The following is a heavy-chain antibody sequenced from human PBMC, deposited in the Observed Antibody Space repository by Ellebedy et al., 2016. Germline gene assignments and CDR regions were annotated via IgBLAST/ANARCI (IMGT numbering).Heavy chain of an antibody. V-gene: IGHV4-34*01. J-gene: IGHJ4*02. D-gene: IGHD3-3*01. CDR3: ARKGKLRFLEWLLRPADYYFDY. Sequence: SETLSLXXAVYGGSFSGYYWSWIRQPPGKGLEWIGEINHSGSTNYNPSLKSRVTISVDTSKNQFSLKLSSVTAADTAVYYCARKGKLRFLEWLLRPADYYFDYWGQGTLVTVSS. CDR1: GGSFSGYY. CDR2: INHSGST.